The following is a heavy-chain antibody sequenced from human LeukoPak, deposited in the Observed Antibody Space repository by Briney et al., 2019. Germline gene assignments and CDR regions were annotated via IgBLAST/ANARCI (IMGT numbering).Heavy chain of an antibody. Sequence: GGSLRLSCAASGFTFNNYAMNWVRQAPGKGLEWVSTLSTGGGSAYYADSVKGRFTISRDNSKNTLYLQMGSLRAEDTAVYYCARGGVSGYCSSTSCYRWFDPWGQGTLVTVSS. J-gene: IGHJ5*02. CDR3: ARGGVSGYCSSTSCYRWFDP. D-gene: IGHD2-2*01. CDR1: GFTFNNYA. V-gene: IGHV3-23*01. CDR2: LSTGGGSA.